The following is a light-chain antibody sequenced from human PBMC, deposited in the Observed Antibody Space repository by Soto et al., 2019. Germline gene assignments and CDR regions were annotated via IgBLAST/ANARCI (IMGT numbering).Light chain of an antibody. CDR1: SSDVGNYNY. V-gene: IGLV2-14*01. CDR2: EVT. Sequence: QSALTQPASVSGSPGQSITISCTGSSSDVGNYNYVSWYQQYPGKAPKLIIYEVTNRPSGVSTRFSASKSGNTASLTISGLQPEDEADYYCSSFTSSSTLGVFGGGTKVTVL. J-gene: IGLJ2*01. CDR3: SSFTSSSTLGV.